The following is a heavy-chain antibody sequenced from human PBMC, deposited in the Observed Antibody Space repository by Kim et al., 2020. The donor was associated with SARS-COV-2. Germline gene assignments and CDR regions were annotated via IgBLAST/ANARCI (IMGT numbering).Heavy chain of an antibody. V-gene: IGHV3-23*01. Sequence: GGSLRLSCAASGFTFSTYAMNWVRQAPGKGLEWVSSIIGGGGNTYHADSVKGRFSISRDNSKNTLYLQMNSLRAEDTAVYFCAKGTLGTCSGARCYPLDFWGEGTMVTVSS. CDR2: IIGGGGNT. CDR1: GFTFSTYA. CDR3: AKGTLGTCSGARCYPLDF. D-gene: IGHD2-2*01. J-gene: IGHJ4*02.